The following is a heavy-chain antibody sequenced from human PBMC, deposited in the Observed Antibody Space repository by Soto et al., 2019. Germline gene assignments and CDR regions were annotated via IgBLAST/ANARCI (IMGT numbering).Heavy chain of an antibody. CDR3: AASRGRWLRGGAFDI. CDR2: ISSSSSYI. V-gene: IGHV3-21*01. D-gene: IGHD5-12*01. CDR1: GFTFSSYS. Sequence: PGGSLRLSCAASGFTFSSYSMNWVRQAPGKGLEWVSSISSSSSYIYYADSVKGRFTISRDNAKNSLYLQMNSLRAEDTAVYYCAASRGRWLRGGAFDIWGQGTMVT. J-gene: IGHJ3*02.